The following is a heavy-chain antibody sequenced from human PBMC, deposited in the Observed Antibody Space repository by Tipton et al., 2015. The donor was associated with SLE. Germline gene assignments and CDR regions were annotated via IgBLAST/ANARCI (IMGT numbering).Heavy chain of an antibody. CDR1: GGSISSYY. Sequence: TLSLTCTVSGGSISSYYWSWIRQPPGKGLEWIGYIYYSGSTNYNPSLKSRVTISVDTSKNQFSLKLSSVTAADTAVYYCARERSSTPYYYYYMDGWGKGTAVTVSS. CDR2: IYYSGST. J-gene: IGHJ6*03. CDR3: ARERSSTPYYYYYMDG. V-gene: IGHV4-59*01. D-gene: IGHD2-2*01.